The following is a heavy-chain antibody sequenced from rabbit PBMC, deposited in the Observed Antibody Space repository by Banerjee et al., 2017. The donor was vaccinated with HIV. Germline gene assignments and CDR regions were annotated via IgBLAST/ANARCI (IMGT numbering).Heavy chain of an antibody. V-gene: IGHV1S40*01. Sequence: QSLEESGGDLVKPGASLTLTCTASGFDLSSYYDMCWVRQAPGKGLEWIGCIYTGDGSTYYASWAKGRFTISKTSSTTVTLQMTSLTVADTATYFCAGSLNSYYRLWGPGTLVTVS. CDR1: GFDLSSYYD. J-gene: IGHJ4*01. CDR2: IYTGDGST. D-gene: IGHD8-1*01. CDR3: AGSLNSYYRL.